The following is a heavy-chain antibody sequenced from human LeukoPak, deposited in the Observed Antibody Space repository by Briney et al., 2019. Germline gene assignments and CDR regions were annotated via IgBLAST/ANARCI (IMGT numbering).Heavy chain of an antibody. Sequence: GGSLRLSCAASGFTFSSYAMAWVRQTPGKGLEWVSTIDTSGGSTHYADPVKGRFTISRDNSKNTMYLQMNSLRVEDTAIYYCATDVGTVFFDNWGQGTVVTVSS. V-gene: IGHV3-23*01. J-gene: IGHJ4*02. D-gene: IGHD3/OR15-3a*01. CDR3: ATDVGTVFFDN. CDR2: IDTSGGST. CDR1: GFTFSSYA.